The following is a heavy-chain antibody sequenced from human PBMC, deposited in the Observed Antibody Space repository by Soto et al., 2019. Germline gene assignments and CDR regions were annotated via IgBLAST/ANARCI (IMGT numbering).Heavy chain of an antibody. CDR2: IWLDGSIK. D-gene: IGHD6-6*01. CDR1: GFIFSSYG. Sequence: QVQLVESGGGVVQPGRSLRLSCAASGFIFSSYGFHWVRQAPGRGLEWVAVIWLDGSIKYYTDSVKGRFTISRDNSKSTLYLQMNSLRAEDTAVYYCARASTAALDVWGQGTTVTVSS. V-gene: IGHV3-33*01. CDR3: ARASTAALDV. J-gene: IGHJ6*02.